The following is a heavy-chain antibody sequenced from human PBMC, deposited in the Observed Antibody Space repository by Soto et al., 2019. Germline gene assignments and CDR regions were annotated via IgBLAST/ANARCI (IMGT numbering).Heavy chain of an antibody. CDR1: GFTFSSHA. CDR2: IGGRHTT. D-gene: IGHD4-17*01. Sequence: GGSLRLSCAASGFTFSSHAMSWVRRAPGKGLEWVSTIGGRHTTYYADSVKGRFTISRDNSNNMLYLQMNSLRAEDTAVYYCAIQRRLSAVTTGRITFDIRGQGTMVTVSS. J-gene: IGHJ3*02. V-gene: IGHV3-23*01. CDR3: AIQRRLSAVTTGRITFDI.